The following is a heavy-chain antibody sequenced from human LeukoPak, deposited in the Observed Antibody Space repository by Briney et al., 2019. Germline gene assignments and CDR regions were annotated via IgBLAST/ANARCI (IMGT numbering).Heavy chain of an antibody. CDR2: MRTKLYGGTT. J-gene: IGHJ3*02. CDR1: GFTFGDYA. Sequence: SGRSLRLSCTASGFTFGDYAMSWFRQAPGKGLECVGFMRTKLYGGTTEYAASVKGRFTISRDDSKSTAYLQMNSLKTEDTAVYYCSRDMKYYYDSTGYYFSGAFDIWGRGTMVTVSS. CDR3: SRDMKYYYDSTGYYFSGAFDI. V-gene: IGHV3-49*03. D-gene: IGHD3-22*01.